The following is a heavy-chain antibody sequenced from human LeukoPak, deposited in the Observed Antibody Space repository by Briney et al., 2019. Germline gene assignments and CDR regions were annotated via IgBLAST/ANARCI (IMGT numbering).Heavy chain of an antibody. CDR1: GGSFSGYY. CDR2: INHSGST. Sequence: SETLSLTCAVYGGSFSGYYWSWIRQPPGKGLEWIGEINHSGSTNYNPPLKSRVTISVDTSKNQFSLKLSSVTAADTAVYCCAGGIAVAGIDYWGQGTLVTVSS. V-gene: IGHV4-34*01. CDR3: AGGIAVAGIDY. J-gene: IGHJ4*02. D-gene: IGHD6-19*01.